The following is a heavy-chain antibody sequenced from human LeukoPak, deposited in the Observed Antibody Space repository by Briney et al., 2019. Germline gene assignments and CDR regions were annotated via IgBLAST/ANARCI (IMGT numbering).Heavy chain of an antibody. D-gene: IGHD6-19*01. CDR3: ATTIAVAGNVAFDI. Sequence: ASVKVSCKAPGGTFSSYAISWVRQAPGQGLEWMGGIIPIFGTANYAQKFQGRVTITTDESTSTAYMELSSLRSEDTAVYYCATTIAVAGNVAFDIWGQGTMVTVSS. J-gene: IGHJ3*02. CDR2: IIPIFGTA. CDR1: GGTFSSYA. V-gene: IGHV1-69*05.